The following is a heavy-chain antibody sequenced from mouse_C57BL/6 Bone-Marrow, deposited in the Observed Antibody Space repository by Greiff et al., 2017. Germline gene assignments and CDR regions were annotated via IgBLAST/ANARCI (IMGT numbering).Heavy chain of an antibody. V-gene: IGHV14-4*01. CDR3: TTLYDGYYVPWFAY. CDR1: GFNIKDDY. Sequence: DVKLVESGAELVRPGASVKLSCTASGFNIKDDYMHWVKQRPEQGLEWIGWIDPENGDTEYAAKFQGKATLTADPYSNTSYLQLSSLTSEDTAVYYCTTLYDGYYVPWFAYWGQGTLVTVSA. CDR2: IDPENGDT. D-gene: IGHD2-3*01. J-gene: IGHJ3*01.